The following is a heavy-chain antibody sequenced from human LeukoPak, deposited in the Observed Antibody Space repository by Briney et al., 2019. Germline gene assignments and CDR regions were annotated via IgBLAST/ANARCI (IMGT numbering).Heavy chain of an antibody. CDR2: ISSSSSTI. CDR1: GFTFSSYS. J-gene: IGHJ4*02. V-gene: IGHV3-48*04. D-gene: IGHD1-1*01. CDR3: ARDREDWNDVYFDY. Sequence: GGSLRLSCAASGFTFSSYSMNWVRQAPGKGLEWVSYISSSSSTIYYADSVKGRFTISRDNAKNSLYLQMNSLRAEDTAVYYCARDREDWNDVYFDYWGQGTLVTVSS.